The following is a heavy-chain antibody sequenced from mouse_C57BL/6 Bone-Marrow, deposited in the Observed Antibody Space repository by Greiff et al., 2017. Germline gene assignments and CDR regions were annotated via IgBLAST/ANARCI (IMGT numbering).Heavy chain of an antibody. CDR1: GYTFTSYW. Sequence: VQLQQPGAELVKPGASVKLSCKASGYTFTSYWMHWVKQRPGQGLEWIGMIHPNSGSTNYNEKFKSKATLTVDKSSSTAYMQHSSLTSEDAAVYYCAELGLFDYWGQGTTLTVSS. CDR3: AELGLFDY. J-gene: IGHJ2*01. CDR2: IHPNSGST. V-gene: IGHV1-64*01. D-gene: IGHD4-1*01.